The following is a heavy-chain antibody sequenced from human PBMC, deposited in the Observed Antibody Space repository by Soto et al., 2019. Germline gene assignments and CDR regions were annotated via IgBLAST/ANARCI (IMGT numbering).Heavy chain of an antibody. CDR2: IKQDESEK. CDR3: ATVGSNGFDH. Sequence: PGGSLRLSCAASGFTFGDSWMSWVRRAPGKGLEYVDNIKQDESEKYYLDSVRGRFTVSRDNVKNSLYLQMNNLRVEDTAVYYCATVGSNGFDHWGPGTWVTGSS. J-gene: IGHJ4*02. D-gene: IGHD2-8*01. V-gene: IGHV3-7*01. CDR1: GFTFGDSW.